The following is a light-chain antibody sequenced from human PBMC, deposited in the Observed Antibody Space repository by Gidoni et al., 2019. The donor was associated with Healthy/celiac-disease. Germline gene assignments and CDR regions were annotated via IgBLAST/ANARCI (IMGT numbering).Light chain of an antibody. V-gene: IGKV3-15*01. Sequence: EIVMTKSPATPPAAPGERDTLPCRAGRSVSSNLAWYQQNPGQAPRLLIYGASTRATGIPARFSGSGSGTEFTLTISSLQSEDFAVYYCQQYNNWPPYTFGQGTKLEIK. CDR3: QQYNNWPPYT. J-gene: IGKJ2*01. CDR1: RSVSSN. CDR2: GAS.